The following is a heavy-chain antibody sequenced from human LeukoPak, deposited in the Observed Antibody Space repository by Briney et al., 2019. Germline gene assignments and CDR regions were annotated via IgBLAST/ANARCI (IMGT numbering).Heavy chain of an antibody. V-gene: IGHV1-69*05. Sequence: GASVKVSCKASGGTFSSYAISWVRQAPGQGLEWMGRIIPIFGTANYAQKFQGRVTITTDESTSTAYMELSSLRSEDTAVYYCARPSVVVAASGAFDIWGQGTMVTVSP. CDR1: GGTFSSYA. D-gene: IGHD2-15*01. CDR3: ARPSVVVAASGAFDI. CDR2: IIPIFGTA. J-gene: IGHJ3*02.